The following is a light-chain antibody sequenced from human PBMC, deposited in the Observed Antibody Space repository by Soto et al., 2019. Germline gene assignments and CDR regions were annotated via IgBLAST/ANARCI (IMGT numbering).Light chain of an antibody. CDR3: SAYKIGISHLV. V-gene: IGLV2-14*01. CDR2: DVN. J-gene: IGLJ2*01. CDR1: SSDIGGYGY. Sequence: QSVLTQPASVSGSPGQSITISCTGTSSDIGGYGYVYWYQQHPATAPNLILYDVNDRPSGVSDRFSGSKSGNTASLTICGLRAEDEADYYCSAYKIGISHLVFGGGTKVTVL.